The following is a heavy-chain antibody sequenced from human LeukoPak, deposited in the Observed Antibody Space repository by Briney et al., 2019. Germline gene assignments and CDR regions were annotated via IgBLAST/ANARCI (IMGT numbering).Heavy chain of an antibody. CDR1: GFTFDDYA. J-gene: IGHJ4*02. Sequence: PGRFLRLSCAASGFTFDDYAMHWVRQAPGKGLEWVSGISWNSGSIGYADSVKGRFTISRDNAKNSLYLQMNSLRAEDTALYYCASSSWPYYFDYWGQGTLVTVSS. CDR3: ASSSWPYYFDY. CDR2: ISWNSGSI. V-gene: IGHV3-9*01. D-gene: IGHD6-13*01.